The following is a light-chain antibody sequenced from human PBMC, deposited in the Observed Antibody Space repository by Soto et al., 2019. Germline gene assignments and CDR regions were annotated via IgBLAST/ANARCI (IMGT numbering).Light chain of an antibody. J-gene: IGLJ2*01. CDR3: QSYDGSRSVVV. CDR1: SSNIGAGND. CDR2: ANN. V-gene: IGLV1-40*01. Sequence: QSVLAQPPSVAGAPGQRVTISCTGSSSNIGAGNDVHWYQQLPGTTPRLLIYANNRRPSGVPDRFSGSRSGTSASLAITGLRTEDEADYYCQSYDGSRSVVVFGGGTKLTVL.